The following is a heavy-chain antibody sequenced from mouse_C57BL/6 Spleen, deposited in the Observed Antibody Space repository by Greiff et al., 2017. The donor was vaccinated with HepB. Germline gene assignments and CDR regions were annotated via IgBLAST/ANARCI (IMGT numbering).Heavy chain of an antibody. J-gene: IGHJ2*01. CDR1: GYSITSGYY. V-gene: IGHV3-6*01. D-gene: IGHD4-1*01. Sequence: EVKLMESGPGLVKPSQSLSLTCSVTGYSITSGYYWNWIRQFPGNKLEWMGYISYDGSNNYNPSLKNRISITRDTSKNQFFLKLNSVTTEDTATYYCARRSGFYYFDYWGQGTTLTVSS. CDR3: ARRSGFYYFDY. CDR2: ISYDGSN.